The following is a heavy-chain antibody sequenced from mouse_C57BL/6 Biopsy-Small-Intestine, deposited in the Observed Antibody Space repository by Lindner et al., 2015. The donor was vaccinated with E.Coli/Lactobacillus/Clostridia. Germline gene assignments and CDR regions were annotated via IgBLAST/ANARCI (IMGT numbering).Heavy chain of an antibody. V-gene: IGHV1-42*01. Sequence: VQLQESGPELVKPGASVKISCKASGNSFTGYYMSWVKQSPEKSLEWIGEINPSTGDTTYNQKFKAKATLTVDKSSSTAYMQLKSLTSEDSAVYYCARGETGPGFTYWGQGTLVTVSA. J-gene: IGHJ3*01. CDR2: INPSTGDT. D-gene: IGHD4-1*01. CDR1: GNSFTGYY. CDR3: ARGETGPGFTY.